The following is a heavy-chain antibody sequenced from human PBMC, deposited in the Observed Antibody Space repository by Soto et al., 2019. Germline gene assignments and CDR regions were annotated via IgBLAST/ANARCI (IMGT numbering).Heavy chain of an antibody. J-gene: IGHJ4*02. Sequence: ASVKVSCKASGYTFTSYGISWVRRAPGQGLEWMGWISAYNGNTNYAQKLQGRVTMTTDTSTSTAYMELRSLRSDDTAVYYCARFYSSGWYAGYWGQGTLVTVSS. CDR1: GYTFTSYG. V-gene: IGHV1-18*01. D-gene: IGHD6-19*01. CDR3: ARFYSSGWYAGY. CDR2: ISAYNGNT.